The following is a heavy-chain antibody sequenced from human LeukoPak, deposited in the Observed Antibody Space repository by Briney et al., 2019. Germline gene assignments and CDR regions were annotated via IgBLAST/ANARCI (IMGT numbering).Heavy chain of an antibody. D-gene: IGHD1-1*01. J-gene: IGHJ4*02. CDR3: ATHWNLLYYFDY. CDR2: FYYSGST. CDR1: GASISSSSYY. Sequence: PSETLSLTCTVSGASISSSSYYWGWIRQPPGKGLEWIGSFYYSGSTYYNPSLKSRVTIAVDTSKNQFSLKLSSVTAADTAVYYCATHWNLLYYFDYWGQGTLVTVSS. V-gene: IGHV4-39*01.